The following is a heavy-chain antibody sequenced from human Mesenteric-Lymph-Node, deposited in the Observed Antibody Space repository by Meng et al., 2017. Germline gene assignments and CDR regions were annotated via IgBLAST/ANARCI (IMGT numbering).Heavy chain of an antibody. CDR3: ARDFQDNPGYYYGMDV. V-gene: IGHV4-59*01. J-gene: IGHJ6*02. D-gene: IGHD1-1*01. Sequence: SETLSLTCTVSGGSISSYYWSWIRQPPGKGLEWIGYIYYSGSTNYNPSLKSRVTISVDTSKNQFSLKLSSVTAADTAVYYCARDFQDNPGYYYGMDVWGQGTTITVSS. CDR1: GGSISSYY. CDR2: IYYSGST.